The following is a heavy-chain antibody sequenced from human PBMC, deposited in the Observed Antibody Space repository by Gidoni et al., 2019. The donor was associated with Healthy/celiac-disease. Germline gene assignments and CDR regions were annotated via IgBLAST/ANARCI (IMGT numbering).Heavy chain of an antibody. CDR3: ARTTPYVGVDY. D-gene: IGHD1-26*01. V-gene: IGHV4-59*01. J-gene: IGHJ4*02. Sequence: QVQLQESGPGLVKPSETLSLTCTGSGGSISSYYWSWSRQLPGKGLEWIGYIYYMGRTNYNPSLKSRVTISVATSKPQFSLTLSSVTAADPAVYYCARTTPYVGVDYWGQGTLVTVSS. CDR2: IYYMGRT. CDR1: GGSISSYY.